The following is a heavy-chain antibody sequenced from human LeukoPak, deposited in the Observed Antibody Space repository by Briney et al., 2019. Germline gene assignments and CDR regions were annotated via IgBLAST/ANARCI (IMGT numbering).Heavy chain of an antibody. J-gene: IGHJ5*02. CDR3: ARHPSPRTPGRWFDP. CDR2: IYYSGST. V-gene: IGHV4-39*01. CDR1: GGSISSSSYS. Sequence: SETLSLTCTVSGGSISSSSYSWGWIRQPPGKGLEWIGSIYYSGSTYYNPSLKSRVTISVDTSKNQFSLKLSSVTAADTAVYYCARHPSPRTPGRWFDPWGQGTLVTVSS. D-gene: IGHD2-2*01.